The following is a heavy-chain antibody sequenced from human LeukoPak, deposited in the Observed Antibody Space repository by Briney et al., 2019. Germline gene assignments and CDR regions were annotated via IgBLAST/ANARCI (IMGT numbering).Heavy chain of an antibody. J-gene: IGHJ6*02. D-gene: IGHD3-3*01. CDR2: INTNTGNP. Sequence: ASVKVSCKASGYTFTGYYMHWVRQAPGQGLEWMGWINTNTGNPTYAQGFTGRFVFSLDTSVSTAYLQISSLKAEDTAVYYCARDRAIWEWYYYYGMDVWGQGATVTVSS. CDR3: ARDRAIWEWYYYYGMDV. V-gene: IGHV7-4-1*02. CDR1: GYTFTGYY.